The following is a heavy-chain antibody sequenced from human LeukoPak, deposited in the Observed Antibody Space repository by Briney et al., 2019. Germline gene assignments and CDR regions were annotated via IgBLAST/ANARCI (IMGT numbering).Heavy chain of an antibody. V-gene: IGHV4-59*12. Sequence: WETLSLTCTVSGVSISSYYWSWIRQPPGKGLEYIGYIYYTGSTYYNPSLKSRVNISVDTSKRQFSLRMSSVSGADTAVYYCARDATAGNFDYWGKGTLVTVSS. CDR3: ARDATAGNFDY. J-gene: IGHJ4*02. CDR1: GVSISSYY. D-gene: IGHD6-13*01. CDR2: IYYTGST.